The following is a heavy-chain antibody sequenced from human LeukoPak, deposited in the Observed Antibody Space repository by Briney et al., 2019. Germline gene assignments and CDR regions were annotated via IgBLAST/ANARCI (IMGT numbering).Heavy chain of an antibody. Sequence: GESLKISCKGSGYSFTSYWIGWVRQMPGKGLEWMGIIYPGDSDTIYSPSFQGQVTNSADKSISTAYLQWSSLKASDTAMYYCARPLWAGRAVAGLGGFDYWGQGTLVTVSS. J-gene: IGHJ4*02. CDR3: ARPLWAGRAVAGLGGFDY. CDR1: GYSFTSYW. D-gene: IGHD6-19*01. CDR2: IYPGDSDT. V-gene: IGHV5-51*01.